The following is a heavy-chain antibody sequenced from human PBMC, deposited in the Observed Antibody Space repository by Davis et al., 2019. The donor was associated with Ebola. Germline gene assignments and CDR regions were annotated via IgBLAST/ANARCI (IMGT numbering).Heavy chain of an antibody. CDR2: ISSSGGTT. CDR1: GFAFSDNW. Sequence: GESLKISCAASGFAFSDNWMHWVRQAPGKGLEWVSSISSSGGTTYYTDSVKGRFTISRDNAKNSLYLQMNSLRDEDTAVYYCARAYGSSWYDYWGQGTLVTVSS. D-gene: IGHD6-13*01. J-gene: IGHJ4*02. V-gene: IGHV3-48*02. CDR3: ARAYGSSWYDY.